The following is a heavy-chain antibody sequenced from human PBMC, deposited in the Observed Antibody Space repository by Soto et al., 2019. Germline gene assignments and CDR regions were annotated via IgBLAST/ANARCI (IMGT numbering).Heavy chain of an antibody. CDR2: IYYSGST. CDR3: ARDKEGTPGVDAFDI. D-gene: IGHD2-8*01. V-gene: IGHV4-31*03. CDR1: GGSISSGGYY. Sequence: SETLSLTCTVSGGSISSGGYYWSWIRQHPGKGLEWIGYIYYSGSTYYNPSLKSRVTISVDTSKNQFSLKLSSVTAADTAVYYCARDKEGTPGVDAFDIWGQGTMVTVSS. J-gene: IGHJ3*02.